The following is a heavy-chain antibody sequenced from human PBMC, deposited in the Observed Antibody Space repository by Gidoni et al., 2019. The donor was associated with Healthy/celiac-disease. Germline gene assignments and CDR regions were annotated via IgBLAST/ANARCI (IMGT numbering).Heavy chain of an antibody. Sequence: EVQLVESGGGLVKPGGSLRLSCAASGFTFSNAWMSWVRQAPGKGLEWVGRIKSKTDGGTTDYAAPVKGRFTISRDDSKNTLYLQMNSLKTEDTAVYYCTTAPYYDFWSGYYTNFDYWGQGTLVTVSS. CDR3: TTAPYYDFWSGYYTNFDY. V-gene: IGHV3-15*01. J-gene: IGHJ4*02. D-gene: IGHD3-3*01. CDR1: GFTFSNAW. CDR2: IKSKTDGGTT.